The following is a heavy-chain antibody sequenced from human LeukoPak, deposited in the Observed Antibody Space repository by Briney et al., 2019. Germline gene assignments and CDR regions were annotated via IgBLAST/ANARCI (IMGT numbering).Heavy chain of an antibody. D-gene: IGHD3-10*01. CDR1: GGTFRKFA. J-gene: IGHJ6*03. Sequence: SVKVSCKASGGTFRKFAISWVRQAPGQGLEWMGGSIPIYGTTKYAQKFQGRVTISTDESTSTAYMELSSLSSDDTAVYYCARGSQDSPRFDYMDVWGNGTTVTVYS. V-gene: IGHV1-69*05. CDR2: SIPIYGTT. CDR3: ARGSQDSPRFDYMDV.